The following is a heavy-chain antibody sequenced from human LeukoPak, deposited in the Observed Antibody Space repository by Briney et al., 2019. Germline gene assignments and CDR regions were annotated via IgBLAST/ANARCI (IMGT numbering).Heavy chain of an antibody. V-gene: IGHV3-64*01. CDR1: GFTFSSYA. CDR2: ISSNGGST. Sequence: GRSLRLSCAASGFTFSSYAMHWVRQAPGKGLEYVSAISSNGGSTYYANSVKGRFTISRDNSKNTLYLQMGSLRAEDMAVYYCAAGRYYYDSSDYWGQGTLVTVSS. J-gene: IGHJ4*02. CDR3: AAGRYYYDSSDY. D-gene: IGHD3-22*01.